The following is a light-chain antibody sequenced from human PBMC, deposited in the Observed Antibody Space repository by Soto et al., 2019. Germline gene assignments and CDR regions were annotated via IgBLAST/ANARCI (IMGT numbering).Light chain of an antibody. CDR1: SSDVGGYNY. CDR3: SSYTSSSTAV. Sequence: QSVLTQPASVSGSPGQSITISCTGTSSDVGGYNYVSWYQQHPGKAPKLMIYEVSNRPSGVSNRFSGSKSGNTASLTISGLQAEDEADYYFSSYTSSSTAVFGGGTQLTVL. CDR2: EVS. J-gene: IGLJ7*01. V-gene: IGLV2-14*01.